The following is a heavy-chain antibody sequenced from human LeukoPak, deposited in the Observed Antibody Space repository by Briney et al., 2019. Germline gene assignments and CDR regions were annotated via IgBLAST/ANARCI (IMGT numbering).Heavy chain of an antibody. V-gene: IGHV6-1*01. D-gene: IGHD7-27*01. CDR1: GDSVSSKSVS. Sequence: SQTLPLTCAISGDSVSSKSVSWNWIRQSPSGGLEYLGRTRYRSTWNTFYSSSVEGRITINADTSRNQVSLRLNSVTPEDTALYYCVRDFNWAFDYWGQGTLVTVSS. CDR2: TRYRSTWNT. CDR3: VRDFNWAFDY. J-gene: IGHJ4*02.